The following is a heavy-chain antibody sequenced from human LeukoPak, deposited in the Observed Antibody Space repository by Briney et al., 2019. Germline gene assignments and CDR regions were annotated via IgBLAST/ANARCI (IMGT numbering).Heavy chain of an antibody. Sequence: GGSLRLSCAASGFTFSSYEANWVRQAPGKGLEWISYITSTRFPIYYADSVKRRFPISRDNANNALYLQMDSLTVEDTALYYCAASLGPRDYWGQGIPVTVSS. CDR2: ITSTRFPI. D-gene: IGHD7-27*01. V-gene: IGHV3-48*03. J-gene: IGHJ4*02. CDR3: AASLGPRDY. CDR1: GFTFSSYE.